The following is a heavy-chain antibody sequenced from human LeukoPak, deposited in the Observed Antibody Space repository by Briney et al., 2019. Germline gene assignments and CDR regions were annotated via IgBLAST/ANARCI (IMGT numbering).Heavy chain of an antibody. CDR2: IKRKTDGGTT. Sequence: GGSLRLSCAASGSTFSNTWMTWVRQAPGKGLEWVGRIKRKTDGGTTEYAAPVKGRFTISRDDSKNTLYLQMNSLKTEDTAVYYCTATLGYWGQGTLVTVSS. V-gene: IGHV3-15*01. J-gene: IGHJ4*02. CDR1: GSTFSNTW. CDR3: TATLGY. D-gene: IGHD3-16*01.